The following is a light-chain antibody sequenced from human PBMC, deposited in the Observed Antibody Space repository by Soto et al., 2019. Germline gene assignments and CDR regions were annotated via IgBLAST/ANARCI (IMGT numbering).Light chain of an antibody. CDR2: KAS. CDR1: QSVSSW. CDR3: QQYNSYPLT. J-gene: IGKJ4*01. V-gene: IGKV1-5*03. Sequence: DIQMTQSSSTLSASVGGRVTITCRASQSVSSWLAWYQQKPGKAPKLLIHKASSLESGVPSRFSGSGSGTEFTLTISSLQPDDFATYYCQQYNSYPLTFGGGTTVDIK.